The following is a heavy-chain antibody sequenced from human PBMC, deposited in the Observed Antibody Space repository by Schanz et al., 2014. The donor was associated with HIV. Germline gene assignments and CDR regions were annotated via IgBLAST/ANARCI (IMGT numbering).Heavy chain of an antibody. CDR2: INHSGST. Sequence: VQLMESGGGLVQPGGSLRLSCAASGLTLSDHYVDWVRQTPGKGLEWIGEINHSGSTTYNPSLKSRVTISVDTSKNQFPRKLSSVTAADTGVYYCARRGGYQLLSKDYFYYGMDVWGQGTTVTVSS. D-gene: IGHD2-2*01. CDR3: ARRGGYQLLSKDYFYYGMDV. CDR1: GLTLSDHY. V-gene: IGHV4-34*01. J-gene: IGHJ6*02.